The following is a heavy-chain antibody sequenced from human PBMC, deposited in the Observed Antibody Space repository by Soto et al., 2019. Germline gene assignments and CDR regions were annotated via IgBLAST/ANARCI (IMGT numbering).Heavy chain of an antibody. CDR3: AILQYCSGGSCYSNAFDI. J-gene: IGHJ3*02. CDR2: ISWNSGSI. V-gene: IGHV3-9*01. Sequence: EVQLVESGGGLVQPGRSLRLSCAASGFTFDDYVMHWVRQAPGKGLEWVSGISWNSGSIGYADSVKGRFTISRDNAKNSLYLQMNSLRAEDTALYYCAILQYCSGGSCYSNAFDIWGQGTMVTVSS. D-gene: IGHD2-15*01. CDR1: GFTFDDYV.